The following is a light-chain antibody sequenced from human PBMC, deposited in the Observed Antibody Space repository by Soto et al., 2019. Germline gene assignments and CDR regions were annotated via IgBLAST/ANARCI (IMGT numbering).Light chain of an antibody. V-gene: IGKV1-12*01. J-gene: IGKJ1*01. CDR1: QDISSW. Sequence: IQMTQSPSSVSASAGDRVTITFRASQDISSWLAWYQQKPGKAPKLLIYAASSLQSGVPSRFSGSGSGTDFTLTITSLQPEDFATYYCQQSYSSPWTFGQGTKVDIK. CDR3: QQSYSSPWT. CDR2: AAS.